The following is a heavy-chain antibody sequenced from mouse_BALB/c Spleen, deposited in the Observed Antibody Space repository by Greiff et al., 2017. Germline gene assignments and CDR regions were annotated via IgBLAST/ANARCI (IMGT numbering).Heavy chain of an antibody. V-gene: IGHV5-6-4*01. D-gene: IGHD2-4*01. J-gene: IGHJ4*01. CDR3: TRAYDYVGAMDY. Sequence: EVQVVESGGGLVKPGGSLKLSCAASGFTFSSYTMSWVRQTPEKRLEWVATISSGGSYTYYPDSVKGRFTISRDNAKNTLYLQMSSLKSEDTAMYYCTRAYDYVGAMDYWGQGTSVTVSS. CDR2: ISSGGSYT. CDR1: GFTFSSYT.